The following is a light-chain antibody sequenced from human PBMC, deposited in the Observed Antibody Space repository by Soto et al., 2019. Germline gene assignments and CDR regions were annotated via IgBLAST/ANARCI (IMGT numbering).Light chain of an antibody. J-gene: IGLJ3*02. CDR1: SSNIGAGYN. CDR2: GDS. Sequence: QSVLTQPPSVSGAPGQRVTISCTGISSNIGAGYNVHWYQQVPGTAPKLLIYGDSNRPSGVADRFSGSKSGTSASLAITGLQAEDEADYYCQSYDSSLSGWLFGGGTKLTVL. V-gene: IGLV1-40*01. CDR3: QSYDSSLSGWL.